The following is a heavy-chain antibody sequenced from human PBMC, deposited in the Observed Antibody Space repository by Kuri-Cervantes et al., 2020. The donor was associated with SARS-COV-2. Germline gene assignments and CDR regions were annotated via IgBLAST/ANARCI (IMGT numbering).Heavy chain of an antibody. CDR2: ISGSGGST. J-gene: IGHJ4*02. CDR3: GSPRGYSYGYISFGAIDY. Sequence: GESLKISCAASGFTFSSYAMSWVRQAPGKRLEWVSAISGSGGSTYYADSVKGRFTISRDNSMNTLHLQMNSLRAEDTAVYYCGSPRGYSYGYISFGAIDYWGQGTLVTVSS. D-gene: IGHD5-18*01. V-gene: IGHV3-23*01. CDR1: GFTFSSYA.